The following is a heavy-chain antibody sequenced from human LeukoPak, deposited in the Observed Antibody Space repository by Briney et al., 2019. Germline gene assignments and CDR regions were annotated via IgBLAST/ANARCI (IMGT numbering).Heavy chain of an antibody. J-gene: IGHJ4*02. V-gene: IGHV4-34*01. CDR3: ARADYSSGWLIGY. CDR2: INHSGST. D-gene: IGHD6-19*01. CDR1: GGSFSGYY. Sequence: SETLSLTCAVYGGSFSGYYWSWIRQPPGKGLEWIGEINHSGSTNYNPSLKSRVTISVDTSKNQFSLKLSSVTAADTAVYYCARADYSSGWLIGYWGQGTLVTVSS.